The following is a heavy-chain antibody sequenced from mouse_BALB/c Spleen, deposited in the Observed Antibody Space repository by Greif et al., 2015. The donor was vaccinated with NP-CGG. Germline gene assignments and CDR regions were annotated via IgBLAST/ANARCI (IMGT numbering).Heavy chain of an antibody. CDR3: VRQGLYDGYFFDY. CDR2: ISSGGSYT. V-gene: IGHV5-9-3*01. Sequence: EVQVVESGGGLVKPGGSLKLSCAASGFTFSSYAMSWVRQTPEKRLEWVATISSGGSYTYYPDSVKGRFTISRDNAKNALCLQMSSLRSEDTAMYYCVRQGLYDGYFFDYWGQGTTRTVSS. D-gene: IGHD2-3*01. J-gene: IGHJ2*01. CDR1: GFTFSSYA.